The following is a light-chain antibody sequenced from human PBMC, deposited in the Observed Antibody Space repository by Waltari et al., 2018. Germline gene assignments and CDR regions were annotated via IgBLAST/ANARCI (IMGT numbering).Light chain of an antibody. J-gene: IGKJ3*01. V-gene: IGKV1-12*01. CDR2: GAS. Sequence: DIQMTQSPSSVSASVGDNVTFTCRASQGITKWLAWYQQKPGRAPKLLISGASTLHSGVSPRFSGSGSGTEFTLTISDLQPEDVAIYYCQQANSFPITFGPGTRVDLK. CDR1: QGITKW. CDR3: QQANSFPIT.